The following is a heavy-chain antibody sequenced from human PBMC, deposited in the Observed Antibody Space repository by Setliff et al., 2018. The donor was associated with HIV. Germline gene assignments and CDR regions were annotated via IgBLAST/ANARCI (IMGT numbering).Heavy chain of an antibody. V-gene: IGHV1-46*01. Sequence: GASVRVSCKASGYTFTSYYMHWVRQAPGQGLEWMGIINPSSGSTTYAQKFQGRVTFTAAESTSTFYMDLSSLRSEDSAVYYCARDSGYSYRVKGGMDVWGQGTTVTVSS. J-gene: IGHJ6*02. CDR3: ARDSGYSYRVKGGMDV. CDR1: GYTFTSYY. D-gene: IGHD5-12*01. CDR2: INPSSGST.